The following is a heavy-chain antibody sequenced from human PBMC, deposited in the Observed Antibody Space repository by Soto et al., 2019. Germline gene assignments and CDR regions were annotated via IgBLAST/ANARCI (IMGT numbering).Heavy chain of an antibody. CDR1: GGSISSGGYY. Sequence: SETLSLTCTVSGGSISSGGYYWSWIRQHPGKGLEWIGYIYYSGSTYYNPSLKSRVTISVDTSKNQFSLKLSSVTAADTAVYYCARVAKERGIVVVPAAGWFDPWGQGTLVTVSS. J-gene: IGHJ5*02. CDR2: IYYSGST. D-gene: IGHD2-2*01. CDR3: ARVAKERGIVVVPAAGWFDP. V-gene: IGHV4-31*03.